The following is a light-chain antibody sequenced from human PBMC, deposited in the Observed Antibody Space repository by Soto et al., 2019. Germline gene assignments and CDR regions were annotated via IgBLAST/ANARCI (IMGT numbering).Light chain of an antibody. V-gene: IGKV4-1*01. CDR2: WAS. Sequence: IVMTESQDSLAVSLGERSTINCKSSQSILYSPNNKNYLAWYQQKPGQPPKLLIYWASTRESGVPDRFSGSGSGTEFTLTISSLQAEDVAVYYCQQYSSSHEVTFGGGTKVDIK. J-gene: IGKJ4*01. CDR1: QSILYSPNNKNY. CDR3: QQYSSSHEVT.